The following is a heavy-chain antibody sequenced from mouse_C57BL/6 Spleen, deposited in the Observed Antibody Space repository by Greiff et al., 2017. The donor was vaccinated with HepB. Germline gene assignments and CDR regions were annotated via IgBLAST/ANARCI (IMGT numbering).Heavy chain of an antibody. CDR1: GYTFTSYW. CDR3: ARRGYGSSPDY. CDR2: IYPSDSET. V-gene: IGHV1-61*01. Sequence: QVQLQQPGAELVRPGSSVKLSCKASGYTFTSYWMDWVKQRPGQGLEWIGNIYPSDSETHYNQKFKDKATLTVDKSSSTAYMQLSSLTSEDSAVYYCARRGYGSSPDYWGQGTTLTVSS. J-gene: IGHJ2*01. D-gene: IGHD1-1*01.